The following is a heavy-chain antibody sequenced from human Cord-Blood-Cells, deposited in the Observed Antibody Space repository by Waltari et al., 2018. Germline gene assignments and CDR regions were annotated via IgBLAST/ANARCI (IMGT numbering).Heavy chain of an antibody. V-gene: IGHV4-34*01. Sequence: QVQLQQWGAGLLKPSETLSLTCAVYGGSFSGYYWSWIRQPPGKGLEWIGEISHSGSTNDNPSLTSRVTKSVDTSKNQFSLKLSSVTAADTAVYYCARGLYSSSYYFDYWGQGTLVTVSS. CDR1: GGSFSGYY. D-gene: IGHD6-6*01. CDR2: ISHSGST. J-gene: IGHJ4*02. CDR3: ARGLYSSSYYFDY.